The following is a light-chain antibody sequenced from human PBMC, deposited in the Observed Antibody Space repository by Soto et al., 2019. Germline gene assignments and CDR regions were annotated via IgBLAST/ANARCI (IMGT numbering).Light chain of an antibody. CDR2: EVN. Sequence: QSALTQPPSASGSPGQSVTISCTGTSSDVGGYNYVSWFQQHPGKAPKLIIHEVNQRPSGVPDRFSGSKSGNTASLTISGLQAEDEADYYCSSYTDSSNYVFGTGTKVTVL. V-gene: IGLV2-8*01. CDR1: SSDVGGYNY. CDR3: SSYTDSSNYV. J-gene: IGLJ1*01.